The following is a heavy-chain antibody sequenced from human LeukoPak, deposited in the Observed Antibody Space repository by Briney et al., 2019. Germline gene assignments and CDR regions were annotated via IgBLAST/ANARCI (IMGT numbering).Heavy chain of an antibody. Sequence: SGTMTLTCTASGCTISSYDLSWIRQPPGKGLEWIGYIYYSGSTNYNPSLESGVTISVETSKSQFSLQLSTVPAADTAVYYCAGVTGYMIANYFDYSGQGTLGTASS. CDR3: AGVTGYMIANYFDY. CDR1: GCTISSYD. V-gene: IGHV4-59*01. D-gene: IGHD3-22*01. CDR2: IYYSGST. J-gene: IGHJ4*02.